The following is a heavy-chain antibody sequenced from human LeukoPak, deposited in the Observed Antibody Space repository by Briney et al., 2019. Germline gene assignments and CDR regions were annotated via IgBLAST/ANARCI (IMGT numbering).Heavy chain of an antibody. V-gene: IGHV4-39*01. CDR2: IYYSGST. CDR3: ASQGGYCSGGSCYRSWFDP. Sequence: SETLSLTCTVSGGSISSSSYYWGWIRQPPGKGLEWIGSIYYSGSTYYNPSLKSRVTISVDTSKNQFSLKLSSVTAADTAVYYCASQGGYCSGGSCYRSWFDPWGQGTLVTVSS. J-gene: IGHJ5*02. D-gene: IGHD2-15*01. CDR1: GGSISSSSYY.